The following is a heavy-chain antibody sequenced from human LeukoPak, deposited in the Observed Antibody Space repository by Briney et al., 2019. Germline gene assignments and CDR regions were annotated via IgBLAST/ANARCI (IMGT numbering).Heavy chain of an antibody. V-gene: IGHV3-7*01. D-gene: IGHD3-22*01. CDR3: ALNWDSMIVVRTTNWYFDL. Sequence: GGSLRLSCAVSGLTLSNYSKSSVRQAPGKRLEWLANINQDGSERYYVDSVKGRFTISRDNGKNSLYLQINSLRADDTAVYYYALNWDSMIVVRTTNWYFDLWGRGTLVTVSS. CDR2: INQDGSER. J-gene: IGHJ2*01. CDR1: GLTLSNYS.